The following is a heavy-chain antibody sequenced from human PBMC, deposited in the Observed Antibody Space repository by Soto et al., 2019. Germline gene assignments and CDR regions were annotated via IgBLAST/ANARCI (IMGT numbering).Heavy chain of an antibody. CDR2: ISYDGSNK. CDR1: GFTFSSYA. Sequence: PGGSLRLSCAASGFTFSSYAMHWVRQAPGKGLEWVAVISYDGSNKYYADSVKGRFTISRDNSKNTLYLQMNSLRAEDTAVYYCARDSTGGCSSTSCYGIMDVWGQGTTVTVSS. V-gene: IGHV3-30-3*01. J-gene: IGHJ6*02. CDR3: ARDSTGGCSSTSCYGIMDV. D-gene: IGHD2-2*01.